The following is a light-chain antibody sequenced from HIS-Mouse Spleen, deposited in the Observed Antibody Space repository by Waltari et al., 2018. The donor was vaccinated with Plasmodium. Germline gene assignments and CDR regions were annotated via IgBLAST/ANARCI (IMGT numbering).Light chain of an antibody. CDR3: YSTDSSGNHRV. V-gene: IGLV3-10*01. J-gene: IGLJ3*02. CDR1: ALPTKY. Sequence: PATLSVSPGQTARITCSGDALPTKYAYWYQQKSGQAPVLVIYEDSKRPSGIPERFSGSSSGTMATLTISGAQVEDEADYYCYSTDSSGNHRVFGGGTKLTVL. CDR2: EDS.